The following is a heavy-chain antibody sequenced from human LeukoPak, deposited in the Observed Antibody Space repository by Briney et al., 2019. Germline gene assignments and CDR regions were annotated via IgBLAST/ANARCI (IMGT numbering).Heavy chain of an antibody. CDR3: VRDSSGTY. Sequence: GGSLRLSCAASGFTLDDHGMHWVRQAPGKGLEWVSGISWSSGIIGYADSVKGRFTISRDNAKNSLYLQMDSLRAEDTAVYYCVRDSSGTYWGQGTLVTVSS. J-gene: IGHJ4*02. D-gene: IGHD3-10*01. CDR1: GFTLDDHG. CDR2: ISWSSGII. V-gene: IGHV3-9*01.